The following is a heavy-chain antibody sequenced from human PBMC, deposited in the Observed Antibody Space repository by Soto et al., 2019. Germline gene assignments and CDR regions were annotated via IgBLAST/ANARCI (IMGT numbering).Heavy chain of an antibody. D-gene: IGHD5-12*01. Sequence: QVQLVQSGAEVKKPGSSVQVSCKTSGGGNLRDFRTTWVRQAPGQGLEWMGGIIPKLGSANYAQNYQGRVTITANKTTTTDNMDLMSLRPEDTAIYYCARGSGGYNFGAVYWGQGTPVTVSS. V-gene: IGHV1-69*06. J-gene: IGHJ4*02. CDR3: ARGSGGYNFGAVY. CDR1: GGGNLRDFR. CDR2: IIPKLGSA.